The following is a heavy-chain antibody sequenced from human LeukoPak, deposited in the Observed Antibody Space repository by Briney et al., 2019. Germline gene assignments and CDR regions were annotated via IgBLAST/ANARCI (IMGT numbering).Heavy chain of an antibody. CDR2: ISGSGDST. CDR3: AKGYYYHSSGYQYLDY. CDR1: GFTFSNYW. D-gene: IGHD3-22*01. V-gene: IGHV3-23*01. J-gene: IGHJ4*02. Sequence: PGGSLRLSCAASGFTFSNYWMSWVRQAPGKGLEWVSAISGSGDSTHYADSVKGRFTISRDNSKNTLYLQMNSLRAEDTAVYYCAKGYYYHSSGYQYLDYWGQGTLVTVSS.